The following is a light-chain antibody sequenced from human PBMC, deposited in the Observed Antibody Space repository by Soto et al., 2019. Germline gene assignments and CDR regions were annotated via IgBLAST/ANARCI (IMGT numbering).Light chain of an antibody. CDR2: DAS. J-gene: IGKJ4*01. Sequence: EIVLTQSPATLSLSPGERATLSCRASQSVNSYLAWYQQKPGQAPRLLLYDASNRATGIPARFSGGGSGTDFTLTISSLEPEDFAIYYCQQRSSWPLLTFGGGTKVEIE. CDR1: QSVNSY. V-gene: IGKV3-11*01. CDR3: QQRSSWPLLT.